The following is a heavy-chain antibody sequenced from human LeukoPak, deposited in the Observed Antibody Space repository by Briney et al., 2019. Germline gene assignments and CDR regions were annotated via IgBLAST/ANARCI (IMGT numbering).Heavy chain of an antibody. CDR1: GFTVSDNY. CDR2: IYSNGNT. Sequence: GGSLRLSCAASGFTVSDNYMTWVRQAPGKGLEWVSVIYSNGNTYYADSVKGRFTISRDNSKNTLSLQMNSLRAEDTAVYYCARVWGSYFDYWGQGTLVTVSS. D-gene: IGHD3-16*01. V-gene: IGHV3-66*01. CDR3: ARVWGSYFDY. J-gene: IGHJ4*02.